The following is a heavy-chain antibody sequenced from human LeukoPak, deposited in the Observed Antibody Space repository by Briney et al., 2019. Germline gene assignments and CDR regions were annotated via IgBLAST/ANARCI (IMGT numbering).Heavy chain of an antibody. CDR1: GYTFTSYD. J-gene: IGHJ3*02. CDR3: ASGTWGCSGGSCYALEDAFDI. V-gene: IGHV1-8*01. Sequence: GASVKVSCKASGYTFTSYDINWVRQATGQGLEWMGWMNPNSGNTGYAQKFQGRVTMTRNTSISTAYMELSSLRSEDTAVYYCASGTWGCSGGSCYALEDAFDIWGQGTMVTVSS. CDR2: MNPNSGNT. D-gene: IGHD2-15*01.